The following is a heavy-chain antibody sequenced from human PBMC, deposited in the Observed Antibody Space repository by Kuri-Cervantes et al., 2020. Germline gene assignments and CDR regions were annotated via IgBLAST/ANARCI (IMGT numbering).Heavy chain of an antibody. Sequence: GESLKISCAASGFTFSSYGMHWVRQAPGKGLEWVAFIRYDGSNKYYADSVKGRFTISRDNSKNTLYLQMNSLRAEDTAVYYCAKESSSSQVGYYYYYYMDVWGKGTTVTVSS. D-gene: IGHD6-13*01. J-gene: IGHJ6*03. CDR3: AKESSSSQVGYYYYYYMDV. V-gene: IGHV3-30*02. CDR2: IRYDGSNK. CDR1: GFTFSSYG.